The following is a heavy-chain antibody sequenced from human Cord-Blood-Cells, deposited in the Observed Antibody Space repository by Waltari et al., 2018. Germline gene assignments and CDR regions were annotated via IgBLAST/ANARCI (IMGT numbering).Heavy chain of an antibody. CDR2: ISWNSGSI. J-gene: IGHJ4*02. Sequence: EVQLVESGGGLVQPGRSLRLSCAASGFTFDDSAMHWVRQAPGKGLEWVSGISWNSGSIGYADSVKGRFTISRDNAKNSLYLQMNSLRAEDTALYYCAKDIRYDSSGYYDYWGQGTLVTVSS. CDR3: AKDIRYDSSGYYDY. V-gene: IGHV3-9*01. D-gene: IGHD3-22*01. CDR1: GFTFDDSA.